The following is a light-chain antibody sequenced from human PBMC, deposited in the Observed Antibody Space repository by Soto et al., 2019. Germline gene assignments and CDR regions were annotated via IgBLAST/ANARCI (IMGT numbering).Light chain of an antibody. CDR3: SSYTDRKNLV. CDR1: SSDIGGYNS. J-gene: IGLJ1*01. CDR2: DVT. V-gene: IGLV2-8*01. Sequence: QSALTQSPSASGSPGQSVTISCTGTSSDIGGYNSVSWYQQHPGKAPKVMISDVTKRPSGVPDRFSGSKSGNTASLTVSALQAEDEADYYCSSYTDRKNLVFGTGTKVTVL.